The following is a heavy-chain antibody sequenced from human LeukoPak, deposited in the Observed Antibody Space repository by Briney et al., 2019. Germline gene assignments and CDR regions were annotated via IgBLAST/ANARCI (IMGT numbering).Heavy chain of an antibody. CDR1: GFTVSSNH. J-gene: IGHJ6*03. V-gene: IGHV3-53*01. D-gene: IGHD3-10*01. CDR3: ANTPPRELRGSMAGGMDV. Sequence: GGSLRLSCVAAGFTVSSNHMSWVRQAPGKGLQWVSVLYSDGITYYADSVKGRFTISRDHSKNTLYIDMNSLRAEDTAIYYCANTPPRELRGSMAGGMDVWGKGTTVTVSS. CDR2: LYSDGIT.